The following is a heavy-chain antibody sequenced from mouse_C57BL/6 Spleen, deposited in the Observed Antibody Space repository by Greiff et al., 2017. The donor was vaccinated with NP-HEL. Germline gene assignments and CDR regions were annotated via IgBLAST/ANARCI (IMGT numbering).Heavy chain of an antibody. V-gene: IGHV1-43*01. CDR1: GYSFTGYY. J-gene: IGHJ4*01. D-gene: IGHD1-2*01. Sequence: EVKLQQSGPELVKPGASVKISCKASGYSFTGYYMHWVKQSSEKSLEWIGEINPSTGGTSYNQKFKGKATLTVDKSSSTAYMQLKSLTSEDSAVYYCARIGYYGLYAMDYWGQGTSVTVSS. CDR3: ARIGYYGLYAMDY. CDR2: INPSTGGT.